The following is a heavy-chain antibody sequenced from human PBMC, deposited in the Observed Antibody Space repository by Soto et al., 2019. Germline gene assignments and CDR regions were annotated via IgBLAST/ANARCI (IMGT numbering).Heavy chain of an antibody. Sequence: PGGSLRLSCAASGFTFSSYAMSWVRQAPGKGLEWVSAISGSGGSTYYADSVKGRFTISRDNSNNTVFLQMTGLTPADTALYYSVRMTSMMYFFDHWGQGAQVTVSS. CDR3: VRMTSMMYFFDH. J-gene: IGHJ4*02. V-gene: IGHV3-23*01. D-gene: IGHD4-17*01. CDR2: ISGSGGST. CDR1: GFTFSSYA.